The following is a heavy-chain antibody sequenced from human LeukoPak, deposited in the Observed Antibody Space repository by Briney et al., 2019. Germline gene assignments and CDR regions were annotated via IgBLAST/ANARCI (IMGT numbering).Heavy chain of an antibody. J-gene: IGHJ6*04. Sequence: SETLSLTCTVSGGSISSSSYYWGWIRQPPGKGLEWIGSIYYSGSTYYNPSLKSRVTISVDTSKNQFSLKLSSVTAADTAVYYCARDAAHLDVWGKGTTVTISS. CDR2: IYYSGST. CDR3: ARDAAHLDV. V-gene: IGHV4-39*07. CDR1: GGSISSSSYY.